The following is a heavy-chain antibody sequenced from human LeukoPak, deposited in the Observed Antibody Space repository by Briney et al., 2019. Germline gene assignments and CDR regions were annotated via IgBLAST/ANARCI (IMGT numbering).Heavy chain of an antibody. CDR1: GGSISSGSYY. Sequence: SETLSLTCTVSGGSISSGSYYWSWIRQPAGKELEWIGRIYTSGGTNYNPSLKSRVTISLDTSKNQFSLTLSSVTAADTAVYYCAREFQNWGQGTLVTVSS. J-gene: IGHJ1*01. V-gene: IGHV4-61*02. CDR2: IYTSGGT. CDR3: AREFQN.